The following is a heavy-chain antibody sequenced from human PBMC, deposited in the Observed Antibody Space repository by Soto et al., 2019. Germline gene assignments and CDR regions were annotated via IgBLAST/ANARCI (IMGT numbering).Heavy chain of an antibody. V-gene: IGHV1-18*01. CDR2: ISAYNGNT. J-gene: IGHJ4*02. CDR3: ARARGVVTPIVDY. D-gene: IGHD2-21*02. CDR1: GVTFNRQD. Sequence: ASVNVSCKASGVTFNRQDMSWVRQAPGQGLEWMGWISAYNGNTNYAQKLQGRVTMTTDTSTSTAYMELRSLRSDDTAVYYCARARGVVTPIVDYWGQGTLVTVSS.